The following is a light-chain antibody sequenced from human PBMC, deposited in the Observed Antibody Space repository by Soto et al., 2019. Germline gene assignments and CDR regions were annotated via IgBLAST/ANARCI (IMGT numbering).Light chain of an antibody. V-gene: IGKV3-15*01. J-gene: IGKJ1*01. CDR3: QQHNNWPQT. Sequence: EIVLTQSPATLSVSPGERATLSCRASQSVSSNLAWYQQKPGQAPRLLIYGASTRETGIPARFSGSGSGTECTLTISSLQSEDFEVYYCQQHNNWPQTFGQGTKVDI. CDR2: GAS. CDR1: QSVSSN.